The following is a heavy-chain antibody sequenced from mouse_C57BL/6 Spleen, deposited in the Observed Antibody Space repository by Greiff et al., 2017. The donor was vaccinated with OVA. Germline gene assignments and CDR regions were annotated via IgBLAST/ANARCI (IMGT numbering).Heavy chain of an antibody. V-gene: IGHV5-17*01. CDR1: EFPFSDSG. CDR3: ARGRPWYFDV. CDR2: ISSGSSTI. Sequence: EVRGVESGGGLVKPGGSLNLSCAASEFPFSDSGLHWFRQAPEKGLEWVAYISSGSSTIYYADTVKGRFTISRDNAKNTLFLQMTSLRSEDTAMYYCARGRPWYFDVWGTGTTVTVSS. J-gene: IGHJ1*03.